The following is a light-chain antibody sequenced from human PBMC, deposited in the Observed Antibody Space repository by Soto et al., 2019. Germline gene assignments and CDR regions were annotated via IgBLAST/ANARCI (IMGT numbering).Light chain of an antibody. CDR1: ALAKRY. V-gene: IGLV3-10*01. Sequence: SYELTQPPSVSVSPGQTARITCSGDALAKRYAYWYQQKSGQAPVLVIYEDTKRPSEIPERFSGSISGAVATLTITGAQVEDEADYYGYSTDSSADVGVFGGGTKLTVL. J-gene: IGLJ3*02. CDR2: EDT. CDR3: YSTDSSADVGV.